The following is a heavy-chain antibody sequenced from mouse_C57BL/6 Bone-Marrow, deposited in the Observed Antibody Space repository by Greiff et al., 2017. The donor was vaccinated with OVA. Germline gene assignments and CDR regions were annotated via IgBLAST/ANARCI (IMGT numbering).Heavy chain of an antibody. Sequence: QVQLKESGAELVKPGASVKMSCKASGYTFTSYWITWVKQRPGQGLEWIGDIYPGSGSTNYNEKFKSKATLTVDTSSSTAYMQLSSLTSEDSAVYYCAREIWFSFDYWGQGTTLTVSS. D-gene: IGHD2-2*01. CDR3: AREIWFSFDY. CDR1: GYTFTSYW. J-gene: IGHJ2*01. V-gene: IGHV1-55*01. CDR2: IYPGSGST.